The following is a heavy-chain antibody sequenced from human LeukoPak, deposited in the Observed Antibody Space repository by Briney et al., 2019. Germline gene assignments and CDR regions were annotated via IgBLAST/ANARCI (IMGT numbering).Heavy chain of an antibody. J-gene: IGHJ6*02. V-gene: IGHV3-23*01. Sequence: GGSLRLSCAASGFTFSSYAMSWVRQAPGKGLEWVSAISGSGGSTYYADSVKGRFTISRDNSKNTLYLQMNSLRAEDTAVYYCARDPYDILTGYYYGMDVWGQGTTVTVSS. D-gene: IGHD3-9*01. CDR2: ISGSGGST. CDR3: ARDPYDILTGYYYGMDV. CDR1: GFTFSSYA.